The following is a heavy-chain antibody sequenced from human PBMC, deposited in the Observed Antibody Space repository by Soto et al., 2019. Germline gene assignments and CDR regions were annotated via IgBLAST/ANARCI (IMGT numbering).Heavy chain of an antibody. V-gene: IGHV4-34*01. CDR3: ARPSYALNWDFHYGMQV. D-gene: IGHD2-2*01. Sequence: SATLSLTCAFSGGSFSGYYWTWVRQIPGKGLEWIGEINQSGNTKYNPSLMSRVTMSVDTSRNQFSLKLRSVTAADTAVYYCARPSYALNWDFHYGMQVWGQGNSVTVSS. CDR1: GGSFSGYY. J-gene: IGHJ6*02. CDR2: INQSGNT.